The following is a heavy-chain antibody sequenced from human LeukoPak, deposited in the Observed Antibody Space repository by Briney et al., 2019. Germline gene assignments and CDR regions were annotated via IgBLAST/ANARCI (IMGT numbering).Heavy chain of an antibody. D-gene: IGHD5-12*01. V-gene: IGHV4-59*01. CDR3: ARGWNGSGSIDY. Sequence: SETLSLTCTVSGGSISSYYWSWIRQPPGKGLEWIGYIYYCGITNYNPSLKSRITISVDTSKNQFSLKLSSVTAADTAVYYCARGWNGSGSIDYWGQGTLVTVSS. CDR1: GGSISSYY. J-gene: IGHJ4*02. CDR2: IYYCGIT.